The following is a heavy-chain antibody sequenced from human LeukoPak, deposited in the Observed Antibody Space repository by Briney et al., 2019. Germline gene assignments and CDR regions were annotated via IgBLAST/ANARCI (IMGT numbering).Heavy chain of an antibody. Sequence: ASVKVSCKASGYTFTGYYTHWVRQAPGQGLEWMGWINPNSGGTNYAQKFQGRVTMTRDTSISTAYMELSRLRSDDTAVYYCARGNRITMIVVVITSADYWGQGTLVTVSS. V-gene: IGHV1-2*02. CDR3: ARGNRITMIVVVITSADY. D-gene: IGHD3-22*01. CDR2: INPNSGGT. CDR1: GYTFTGYY. J-gene: IGHJ4*02.